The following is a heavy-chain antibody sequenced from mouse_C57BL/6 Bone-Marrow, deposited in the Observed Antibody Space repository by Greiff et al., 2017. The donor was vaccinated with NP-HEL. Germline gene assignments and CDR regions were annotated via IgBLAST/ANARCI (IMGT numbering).Heavy chain of an antibody. Sequence: EVKVVESGGGLVQSGRSLRLSCATSGFTFSDFYMEWVRQAPGKGLEWIAASSNKANDYTTEYSASVKGRFIVSSDTSKSILYLQISALRAEDTAIYYCARYNWDWYFDVGVWGTAVTVSA. CDR1: GFTFSDFY. D-gene: IGHD4-1*01. CDR3: ARYNWDWYFDV. J-gene: IGHJ1*01. CDR2: SSNKANDYTT. V-gene: IGHV7-1*01.